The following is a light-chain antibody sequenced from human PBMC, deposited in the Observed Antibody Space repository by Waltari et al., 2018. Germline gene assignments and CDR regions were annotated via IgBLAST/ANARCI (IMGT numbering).Light chain of an antibody. Sequence: QSALTQPASVSGTPGQSITISCTGTTSDVGNYDLVSWYQHHPGKAPKLLICEVSKRPSGVASRFSGSKSGSTASLTISGLQPDDEADYYCCSYAGLGTYVFGSGTKVTVL. CDR3: CSYAGLGTYV. J-gene: IGLJ1*01. V-gene: IGLV2-23*02. CDR2: EVS. CDR1: TSDVGNYDL.